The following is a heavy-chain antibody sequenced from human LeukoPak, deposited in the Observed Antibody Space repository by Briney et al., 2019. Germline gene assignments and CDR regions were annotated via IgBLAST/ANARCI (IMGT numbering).Heavy chain of an antibody. CDR2: MNPNSGNT. CDR3: ARGWYQLLFGNDAFDI. V-gene: IGHV1-8*02. J-gene: IGHJ3*02. Sequence: GASVKVPCKASGGTFSSYAISWVRQAPGQGLEWMGWMNPNSGNTGYAQKFQGRVTMTRNTSISTAYMELSSLRSEDTAVYYCARGWYQLLFGNDAFDIWGQGTMVTVSS. D-gene: IGHD2-2*01. CDR1: GGTFSSYA.